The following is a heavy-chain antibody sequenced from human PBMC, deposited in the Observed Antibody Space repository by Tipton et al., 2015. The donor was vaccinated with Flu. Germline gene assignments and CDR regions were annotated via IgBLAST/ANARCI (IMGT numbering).Heavy chain of an antibody. CDR2: IYYSGST. V-gene: IGHV4-59*01. Sequence: LRLSCTVSGGSISSYYWSWIRQPPGKGLEWIGYIYYSGSTNYNPSLKSRVTISVDTSKNQFSLKLSSVTAADTAVYYCARTVRPQPDYYCCGMDVWGQGTTVAVSS. D-gene: IGHD4-11*01. J-gene: IGHJ6*02. CDR1: GGSISSYY. CDR3: ARTVRPQPDYYCCGMDV.